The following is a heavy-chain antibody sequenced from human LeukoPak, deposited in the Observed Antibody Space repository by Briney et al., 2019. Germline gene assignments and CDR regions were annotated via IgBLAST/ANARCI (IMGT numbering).Heavy chain of an antibody. D-gene: IGHD7-27*01. CDR1: GGSISSR. Sequence: SETLSLTCTVSGGSISSRVWIRQPPGKGLEWIGSIYHRESTYSNPSLRSRVTISLDTSKNQFSLNLNSVTAADTALYFCARDRLSLGAFDSWGQGTMVTVSS. V-gene: IGHV4-39*07. J-gene: IGHJ3*02. CDR2: IYHREST. CDR3: ARDRLSLGAFDS.